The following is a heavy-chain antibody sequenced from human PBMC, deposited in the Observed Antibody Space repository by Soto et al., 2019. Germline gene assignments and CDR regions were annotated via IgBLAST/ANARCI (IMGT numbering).Heavy chain of an antibody. J-gene: IGHJ6*02. CDR1: GFTFRDHA. D-gene: IGHD5-12*01. CDR3: ARALFPDVDIYAMDV. CDR2: IWNDGSNK. V-gene: IGHV3-33*01. Sequence: ESGGGVVQPGRSLRLSCAASGFTFRDHAMHWVRQAPGKGREWLAIIWNDGSNKFYAGSVQGRFTISRDNSKNTVYLQMNTLSAEDTAVYYCARALFPDVDIYAMDVWGQGTTVTVS.